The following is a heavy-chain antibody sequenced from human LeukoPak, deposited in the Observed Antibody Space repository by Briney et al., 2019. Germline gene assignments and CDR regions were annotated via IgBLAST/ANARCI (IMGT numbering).Heavy chain of an antibody. D-gene: IGHD1-14*01. CDR2: IYHSGST. V-gene: IGHV4-39*07. J-gene: IGHJ6*03. CDR3: ARDRKYYYHMDV. CDR1: GGSISSGSYY. Sequence: SQTLSLTCTVSGGSISSGSYYWGWIRQPPGKGLEWIGSIYHSGSTYYNPSLKSRVTISVDTSKNQFSLRLSSLTAADTALYYCARDRKYYYHMDVWGKGTTVTVSS.